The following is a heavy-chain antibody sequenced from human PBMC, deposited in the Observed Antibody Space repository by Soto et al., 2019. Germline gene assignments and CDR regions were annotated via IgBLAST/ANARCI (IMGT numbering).Heavy chain of an antibody. CDR3: AKWFLGTVTTSAFDI. CDR2: INHSGST. Sequence: SETLSLTCAVYGGSFSGYYWSWIRQPPGKGLEWIGEINHSGSTNYNPSLKSRVTISVDTSKNQFSLKLSSVTAADTAVYYCAKWFLGTVTTSAFDIWGQGTMVTVSS. V-gene: IGHV4-34*01. D-gene: IGHD4-17*01. J-gene: IGHJ3*02. CDR1: GGSFSGYY.